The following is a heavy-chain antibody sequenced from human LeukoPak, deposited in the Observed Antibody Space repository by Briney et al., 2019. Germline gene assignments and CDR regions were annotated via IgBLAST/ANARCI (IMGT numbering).Heavy chain of an antibody. V-gene: IGHV4-61*02. CDR1: GGSISSGSYY. J-gene: IGHJ6*03. CDR2: IYTSGST. CDR3: ARDDIGAYYYYMDV. Sequence: SETLSLTCTVSGGSISSGSYYWSWIRQPAGKGLEWIGRIYTSGSTNYNPSLKSRVTISVDTSKNQFSLKLSSVTAADTAVYYCARDDIGAYYYYMDVWGKGTTVTVSS.